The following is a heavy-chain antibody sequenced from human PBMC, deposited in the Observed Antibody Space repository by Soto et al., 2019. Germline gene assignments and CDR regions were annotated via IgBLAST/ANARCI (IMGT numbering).Heavy chain of an antibody. V-gene: IGHV3-23*01. Sequence: PGGSLRLSCAASGFTFNSYSMNWVRQAPGKGLEWVSAISGSGGSTYYADSVKGRFTISRDNSKNTLYLQMNSLRAEDTAVYYCAKIPITIFGVVIIPYYYYMDVWGKGTTVTVS. CDR1: GFTFNSYS. J-gene: IGHJ6*03. CDR3: AKIPITIFGVVIIPYYYYMDV. CDR2: ISGSGGST. D-gene: IGHD3-3*01.